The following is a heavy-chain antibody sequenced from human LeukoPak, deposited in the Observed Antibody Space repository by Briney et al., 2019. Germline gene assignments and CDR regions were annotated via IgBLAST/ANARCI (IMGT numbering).Heavy chain of an antibody. CDR2: ISSSSSYI. CDR3: ARDMGGIEGYYFDY. J-gene: IGHJ4*02. D-gene: IGHD2-21*01. Sequence: GGSLRLSCAASGFTFSSYSVNWVRQAPGKGLEWVSSISSSSSYIYYADSVKGRFTISRDNAKNSLYLQMNSLRAEDTAVYYCARDMGGIEGYYFDYWGQGTLATVSS. V-gene: IGHV3-21*01. CDR1: GFTFSSYS.